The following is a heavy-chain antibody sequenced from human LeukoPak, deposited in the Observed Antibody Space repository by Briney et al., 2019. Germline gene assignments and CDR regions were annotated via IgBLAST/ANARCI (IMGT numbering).Heavy chain of an antibody. CDR2: ISSSGSTI. CDR1: GFTFSSYE. V-gene: IGHV3-48*03. CDR3: PSRLEPLAWFAP. Sequence: GGSLRLSCAASGFTFSSYEMNWVRQAPGKGLEWVSYISSSGSTIYYADSVKGRFTISRDNAKNSLYLQMNSLRAEDTAVYYCPSRLEPLAWFAPWGKETLLTASS. J-gene: IGHJ5*02. D-gene: IGHD3-22*01.